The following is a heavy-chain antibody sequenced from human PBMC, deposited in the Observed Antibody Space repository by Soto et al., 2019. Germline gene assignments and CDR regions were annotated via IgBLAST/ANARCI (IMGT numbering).Heavy chain of an antibody. J-gene: IGHJ5*02. V-gene: IGHV4-34*01. D-gene: IGHD2-15*01. CDR2: INHSGST. CDR1: GGSFSGYY. Sequence: SETLSLTCAVYGGSFSGYYWSWIRQPPGKGLEWIGEINHSGSTNYNPSLKSRVTISVDTSKNQFSLKLSSVTAADTAVYYCARDRRYCSGGSCYRWFDPWGQGTPVTVSS. CDR3: ARDRRYCSGGSCYRWFDP.